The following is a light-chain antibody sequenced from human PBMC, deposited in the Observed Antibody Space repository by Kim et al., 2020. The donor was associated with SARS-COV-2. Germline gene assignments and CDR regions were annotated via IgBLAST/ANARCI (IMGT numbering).Light chain of an antibody. CDR2: HAS. V-gene: IGKV3-15*01. Sequence: SPGESATPSCRASQTVSSTLAWYQQKPGQAPRLLIYHASIRATGVPARFSGSGSGTEFTLTISSLQSEDFAVYYCQQYNSWPPLTFGGGTRVEIK. CDR3: QQYNSWPPLT. CDR1: QTVSST. J-gene: IGKJ4*01.